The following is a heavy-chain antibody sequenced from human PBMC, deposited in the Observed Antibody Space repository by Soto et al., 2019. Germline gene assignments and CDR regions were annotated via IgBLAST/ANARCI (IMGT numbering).Heavy chain of an antibody. CDR1: GFSLSTTGVA. CDR3: AHSQRGPRDF. Sequence: QITLKESGPTLVRPTQTLTLTCTFSGFSLSTTGVAVAWIRQPPGEALEWLALIYWDDDKRYNSSLKSRLTITKDTSRDQVVLAMTNVDPMDTATYFCAHSQRGPRDFWGPGILVTVSS. J-gene: IGHJ4*02. CDR2: IYWDDDK. D-gene: IGHD5-12*01. V-gene: IGHV2-5*02.